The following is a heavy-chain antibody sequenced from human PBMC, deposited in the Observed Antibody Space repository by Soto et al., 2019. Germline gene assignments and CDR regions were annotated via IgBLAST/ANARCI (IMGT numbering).Heavy chain of an antibody. D-gene: IGHD4-17*01. CDR1: GYTFTSYA. J-gene: IGHJ4*02. Sequence: GASVKVSCKASGYTFTSYAMHWVRQAPGQRLEWMGWINAGNGNTKYSQKFQGRVTITKDTSASTAYMELSSLRSEDTAVYYCARDPYYGDYPALLDYWGQGTLVTVSS. V-gene: IGHV1-3*01. CDR2: INAGNGNT. CDR3: ARDPYYGDYPALLDY.